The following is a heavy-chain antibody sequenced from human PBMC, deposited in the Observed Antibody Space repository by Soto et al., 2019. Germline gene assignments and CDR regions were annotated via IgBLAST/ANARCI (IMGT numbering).Heavy chain of an antibody. CDR2: IYHSGST. CDR1: GGSISSSNR. J-gene: IGHJ6*02. CDR3: ARVRTLQNCTNGVCYIYYYGMDV. Sequence: PSETLSLTCAVSGGSISSSNRWGWVRQTPGKGLEWIGEIYHSGSTNYNPSLKSRVTISVDKSKNQFSLKLSSVTAADTAVYYCARVRTLQNCTNGVCYIYYYGMDVWGQGTTVT. D-gene: IGHD2-8*01. V-gene: IGHV4-4*02.